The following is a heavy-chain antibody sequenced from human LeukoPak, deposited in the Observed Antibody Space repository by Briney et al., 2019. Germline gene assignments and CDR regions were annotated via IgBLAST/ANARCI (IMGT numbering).Heavy chain of an antibody. CDR2: ISYDGSNK. Sequence: GGSLRLSCAASGFTFSSYGMRWVRQAPGKGLEWVAVISYDGSNKYYADSVKGRFTISRDNSKNTLYLQMNSLRAEDTAVYYCAKVQWYYYDSSGYRDAFDIWGQGTMVTVSS. D-gene: IGHD3-22*01. J-gene: IGHJ3*02. CDR1: GFTFSSYG. CDR3: AKVQWYYYDSSGYRDAFDI. V-gene: IGHV3-30*18.